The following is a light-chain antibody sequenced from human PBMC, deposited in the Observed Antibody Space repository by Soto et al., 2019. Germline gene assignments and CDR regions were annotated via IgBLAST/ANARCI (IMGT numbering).Light chain of an antibody. J-gene: IGLJ2*01. CDR2: GNT. CDR1: GSNIGAGFD. V-gene: IGLV1-40*01. Sequence: QLVLTQPPSLSGAPGQNIIISCTGGGSNIGAGFDVHWYQQLPGTAPKLLIYGNTNRPSGVPDRFSGSKSGTSASLVITGLQAEDEADYYCQSYDTGLSGPVVFGEGTKLTVL. CDR3: QSYDTGLSGPVV.